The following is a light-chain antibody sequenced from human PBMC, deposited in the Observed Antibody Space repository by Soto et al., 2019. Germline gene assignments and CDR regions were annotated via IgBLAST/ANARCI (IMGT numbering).Light chain of an antibody. Sequence: EIVLTPSPASLSVSPGERASLRGRASQSVSSNLAWYQQKPGQAPRLLIYDASNRATGIPARFSGSGSGTDFTLTISSLEPEDFAVYYCQQRSNWPTFGGGTKVDIK. CDR1: QSVSSN. CDR2: DAS. CDR3: QQRSNWPT. V-gene: IGKV3-11*01. J-gene: IGKJ4*01.